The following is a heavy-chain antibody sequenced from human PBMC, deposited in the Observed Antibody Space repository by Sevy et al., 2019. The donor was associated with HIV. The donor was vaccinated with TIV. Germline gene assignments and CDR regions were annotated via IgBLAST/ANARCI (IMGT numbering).Heavy chain of an antibody. Sequence: GGSLRLSCAASGFTFSDYYMSWIRQAPGKGLEWVSYISSGSSYTNYADSVKGRFTISRDNATNSLYLQMNSLRAEDTAVYYCAKDSRGYSSSHFDYWGQGIRVTVSS. J-gene: IGHJ4*02. CDR2: ISSGSSYT. CDR3: AKDSRGYSSSHFDY. V-gene: IGHV3-11*06. CDR1: GFTFSDYY. D-gene: IGHD6-13*01.